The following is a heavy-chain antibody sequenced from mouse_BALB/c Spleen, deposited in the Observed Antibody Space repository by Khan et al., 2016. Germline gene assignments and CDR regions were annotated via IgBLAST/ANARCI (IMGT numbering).Heavy chain of an antibody. CDR3: ARHYSYSWFVY. V-gene: IGHV1S56*01. CDR2: IFPGNVNT. CDR1: GYTFTNYY. D-gene: IGHD2-12*01. J-gene: IGHJ3*01. Sequence: QVQLQQSGPELVKPGTSVRISCKAAGYTFTNYYIHWLKQGPGQGLEWIGWIFPGNVNTKFNEKFKGKATLTVDKSSTTVYMNLSSLTSEDSAVYCCARHYSYSWFVYWGQGTLVTVSA.